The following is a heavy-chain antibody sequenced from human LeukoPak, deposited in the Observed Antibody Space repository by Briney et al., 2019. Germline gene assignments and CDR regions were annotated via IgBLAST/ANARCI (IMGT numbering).Heavy chain of an antibody. V-gene: IGHV1-69*05. CDR2: IIPIFGTA. J-gene: IGHJ5*02. D-gene: IGHD3-22*01. CDR1: GGTFSSYA. CDR3: ARIPSANEYYYDSSGYLYAVRNWFDP. Sequence: SVKVSCKASGGTFSSYAISWVRQAPGQGLEWMGGIIPIFGTANYAQKFQGRVTITTDESTSTAYMELSSLRSEDTAVYYCARIPSANEYYYDSSGYLYAVRNWFDPWGQGTLVTVSS.